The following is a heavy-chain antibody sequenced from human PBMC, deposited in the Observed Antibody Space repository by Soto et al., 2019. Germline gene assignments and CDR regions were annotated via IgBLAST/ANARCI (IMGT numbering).Heavy chain of an antibody. Sequence: SETLSLTCTVSGGPSSSGGDYWSWIRQHPGKGLEWIGYIYYSGSTYYNPSLKSRVTISVDTSKNQFSLKLSSVTAADTAVYYCARRSIAEAGWWFAPWGQGTLVTVSS. CDR1: GGPSSSGGDY. J-gene: IGHJ5*02. D-gene: IGHD6-13*01. CDR3: ARRSIAEAGWWFAP. V-gene: IGHV4-31*03. CDR2: IYYSGST.